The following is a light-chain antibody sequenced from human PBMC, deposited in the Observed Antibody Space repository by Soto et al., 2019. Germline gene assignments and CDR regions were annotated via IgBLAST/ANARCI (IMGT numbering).Light chain of an antibody. J-gene: IGKJ2*01. CDR2: GSS. Sequence: EVLLTQSPGTLSLSPGDRATLSCRASQSVSNNYLAWYQQKPGQAPRLLIFGSSDRATGIPDRFSGSGSGTDFTRTISSLEPEVFVVYYCQQYGSSPPYTFGQGSKLEIK. V-gene: IGKV3-20*01. CDR3: QQYGSSPPYT. CDR1: QSVSNNY.